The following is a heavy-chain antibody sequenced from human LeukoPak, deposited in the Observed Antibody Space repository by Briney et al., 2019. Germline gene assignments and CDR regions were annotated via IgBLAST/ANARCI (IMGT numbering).Heavy chain of an antibody. CDR3: ARDGQWLALDY. V-gene: IGHV4-59*01. CDR1: GGSISSYY. J-gene: IGHJ4*02. D-gene: IGHD6-19*01. CDR2: IYYSGST. Sequence: SETLSLTCTVSGGSISSYYWSWIRQPPGKGLEWIGYIYYSGSTNYNPSLKSRVTISVDTSKNQFSLKLSSVTAADTAVYYCARDGQWLALDYWGQGTLVTVSS.